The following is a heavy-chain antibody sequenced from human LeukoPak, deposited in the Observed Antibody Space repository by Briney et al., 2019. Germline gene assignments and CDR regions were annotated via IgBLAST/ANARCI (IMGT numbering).Heavy chain of an antibody. D-gene: IGHD6-6*01. J-gene: IGHJ5*02. CDR1: GYTFTGYY. CDR3: ARARYSSSSFDP. V-gene: IGHV1-2*04. Sequence: ASVKVSCKASGYTFTGYYMHWVRQAPGQGLEWTGWINPNSGGTNYAQKFQGWVTMTRDTSISTAYMELSRLRSDDTAVYYCARARYSSSSFDPWGQGTLVTVSS. CDR2: INPNSGGT.